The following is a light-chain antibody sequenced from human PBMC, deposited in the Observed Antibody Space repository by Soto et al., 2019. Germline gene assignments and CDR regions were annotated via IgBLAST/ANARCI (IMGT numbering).Light chain of an antibody. J-gene: IGKJ1*01. CDR3: QQYNNWPRT. CDR1: QSVSSN. V-gene: IGKV3-15*01. Sequence: EIVMTQSPATLSVSPGERATLSCRASQSVSSNLAWYQQKPGQAPRLLIYGASTRATGIPARFSGSGSGKEFTLTISSLQSEDFAVYYCQQYNNWPRTFGQGNKVEIK. CDR2: GAS.